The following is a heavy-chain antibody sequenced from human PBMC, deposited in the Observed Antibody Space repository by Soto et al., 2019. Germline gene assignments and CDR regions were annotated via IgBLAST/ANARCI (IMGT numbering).Heavy chain of an antibody. V-gene: IGHV1-46*01. J-gene: IGHJ4*01. CDR1: GYTFTSYY. D-gene: IGHD3-22*01. CDR2: INPSGGST. Sequence: SPVKASRKASGYTFTSYYMHWVRQAPGQGLEWMGIINPSGGSTSYAQKFQGRVTMTRDTSTRTVSMELSSLRSEDTSVYYCAVRARIYDTTGYLDYWG. CDR3: AVRARIYDTTGYLDY.